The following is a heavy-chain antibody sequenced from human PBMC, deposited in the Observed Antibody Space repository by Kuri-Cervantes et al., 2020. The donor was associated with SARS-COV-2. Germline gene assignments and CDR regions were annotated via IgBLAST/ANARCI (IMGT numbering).Heavy chain of an antibody. CDR1: GFTFSIAW. CDR2: IKSKTDGGTT. CDR3: TTSPRYYYDSSGQSRSFDY. V-gene: IGHV3-15*01. D-gene: IGHD3-22*01. Sequence: ETLSLTCAASGFTFSIAWMSWVRQAPGKGLEWVGRIKSKTDGGTTDYAAPVKGRFTISRDDSKNTLYLQMNSLKTEDTAVYYCTTSPRYYYDSSGQSRSFDYWGQGTLVTVSS. J-gene: IGHJ4*02.